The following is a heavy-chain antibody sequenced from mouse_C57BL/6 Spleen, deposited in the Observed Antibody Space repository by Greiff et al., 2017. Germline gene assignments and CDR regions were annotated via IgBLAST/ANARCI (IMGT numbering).Heavy chain of an antibody. Sequence: VKLQESGAELVKPGASVKLSCRASGYTFTSYWMHWVKQRPGRGLEWIGRIDPNSGGTKYNEKFKSKATLTVDKPSSTAYMQLSSLTSEDSAVYYCARRGTGAYWYFDVWGTGTTVTVSS. CDR1: GYTFTSYW. V-gene: IGHV1-72*01. J-gene: IGHJ1*03. D-gene: IGHD4-1*01. CDR3: ARRGTGAYWYFDV. CDR2: IDPNSGGT.